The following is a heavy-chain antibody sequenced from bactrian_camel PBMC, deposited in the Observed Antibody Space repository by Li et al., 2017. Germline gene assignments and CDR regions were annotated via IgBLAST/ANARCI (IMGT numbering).Heavy chain of an antibody. V-gene: IGHV3S53*01. D-gene: IGHD5*01. CDR2: IDGDGRS. J-gene: IGHJ4*01. CDR1: VETIRRPC. Sequence: HVQLVESGGGSVQAGESLTLACATVVETIRRPCMAWFRQVSGREREGVAAIDGDGRSTYADSVKGRFTVTRDVAKRTLRLHMANLKPEDTAKYFCAADGPVGCDRDLRPATFGSHGPGTQVTVS.